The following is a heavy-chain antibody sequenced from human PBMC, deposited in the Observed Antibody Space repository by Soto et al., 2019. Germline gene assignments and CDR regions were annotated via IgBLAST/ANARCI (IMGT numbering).Heavy chain of an antibody. Sequence: TLSLTCTVSGDSIRDGGYYWAWIRQRPGQGLEWMGYIYFTGKANYNPSLENRLTMSVDMSKRQLYLRLTSVTAGDTAVYFCAKDPSPQPIPAVTPGWFDPCGQGIAVTVSS. CDR2: IYFTGKA. D-gene: IGHD4-4*01. CDR3: AKDPSPQPIPAVTPGWFDP. CDR1: GDSIRDGGYY. J-gene: IGHJ5*02. V-gene: IGHV4-31*03.